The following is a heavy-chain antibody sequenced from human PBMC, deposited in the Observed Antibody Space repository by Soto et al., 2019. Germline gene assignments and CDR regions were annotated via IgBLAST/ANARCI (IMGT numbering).Heavy chain of an antibody. CDR2: ISGSGGST. CDR1: GFTFSSYA. Sequence: GGSLRLSCAASGFTFSSYAMSWVRQAPGKGLEWVSAISGSGGSTYYADSVKGRFTISRDNSKNTLYLQMNSLRAEDTAVYYCAKAVWGPFPDIVVVVAAPPFDYWGQGTLVTVSS. CDR3: AKAVWGPFPDIVVVVAAPPFDY. J-gene: IGHJ4*02. V-gene: IGHV3-23*01. D-gene: IGHD2-15*01.